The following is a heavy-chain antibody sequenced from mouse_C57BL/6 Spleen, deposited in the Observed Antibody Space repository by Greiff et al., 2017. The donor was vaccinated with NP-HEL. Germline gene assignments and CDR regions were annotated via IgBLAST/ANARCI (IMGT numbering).Heavy chain of an antibody. CDR3: ARRQRRLQGVYAMDY. D-gene: IGHD3-2*02. V-gene: IGHV1-55*01. Sequence: VQLQQPGAELVKPGASVKMSCKASGYTFTSYWITWVKQRPGQGLEWIGDIYPGSGSTNYNEKFKSKATLTVDTSSSTAYMQLSSLTSEDSAVYYGARRQRRLQGVYAMDYWGQGTSVTVSS. CDR2: IYPGSGST. CDR1: GYTFTSYW. J-gene: IGHJ4*01.